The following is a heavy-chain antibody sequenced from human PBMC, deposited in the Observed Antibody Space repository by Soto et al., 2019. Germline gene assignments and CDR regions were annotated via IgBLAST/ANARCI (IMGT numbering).Heavy chain of an antibody. CDR3: ARGGIVVIPDS. D-gene: IGHD3-22*01. CDR1: GGSISSGGYY. J-gene: IGHJ5*01. CDR2: IYFSGGT. Sequence: SETLSLTCTVSGGSISSGGYYWSWIRQHPGRGLEWIGYIYFSGGTYYNPSLRGRVTISIEMSQNQFSLNLSSVTAADTAVYYCARGGIVVIPDSWGQGTRVTVS. V-gene: IGHV4-31*03.